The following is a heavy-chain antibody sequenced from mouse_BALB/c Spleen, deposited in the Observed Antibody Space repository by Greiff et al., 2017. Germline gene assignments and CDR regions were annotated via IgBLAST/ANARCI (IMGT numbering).Heavy chain of an antibody. Sequence: VQLQQSGPGLVAPSQSLSITCTVSGFSLTSYGIHWVRQPPGKGLEWLGVIWAGGSTNYNSALMSRLSISKDNSKSQVFLKMNSLQTDDTAMYYCAREGDWGAWFAYWGQGTLVTVSA. V-gene: IGHV2-9*02. CDR2: IWAGGST. CDR3: AREGDWGAWFAY. J-gene: IGHJ3*01. CDR1: GFSLTSYG.